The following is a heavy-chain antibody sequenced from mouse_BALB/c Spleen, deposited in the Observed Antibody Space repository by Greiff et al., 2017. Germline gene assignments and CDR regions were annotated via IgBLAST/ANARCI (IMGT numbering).Heavy chain of an antibody. CDR3: ARSYYYGSSWFAY. CDR1: GYAFSSYW. Sequence: VKLMESGAELVRPGSSVKISCKASGYAFSSYWMNWVKQRPGQGLEWIGQIYPGDGDTNYNGKFKGKATLTADKSSSTAYMQLSSLTSEDSAVYFCARSYYYGSSWFAYWGQGTLVTVSA. CDR2: IYPGDGDT. V-gene: IGHV1-80*01. D-gene: IGHD1-1*01. J-gene: IGHJ3*01.